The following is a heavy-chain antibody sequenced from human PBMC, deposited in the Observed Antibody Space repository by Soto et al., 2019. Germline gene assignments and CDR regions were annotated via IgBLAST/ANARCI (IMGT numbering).Heavy chain of an antibody. CDR3: AVGGNYLSMDV. Sequence: QVQLVQSGAEVKKPGASVKVSCKESGYTFTSYYMHWVRLAPGQGLEWMGIINPDGGGTSYAQQFHGRVIITRDTSTSTVYMEMSSLRSEDTAVYYCAVGGNYLSMDVWGQGTTVTVSS. D-gene: IGHD4-4*01. CDR2: INPDGGGT. J-gene: IGHJ6*02. CDR1: GYTFTSYY. V-gene: IGHV1-46*01.